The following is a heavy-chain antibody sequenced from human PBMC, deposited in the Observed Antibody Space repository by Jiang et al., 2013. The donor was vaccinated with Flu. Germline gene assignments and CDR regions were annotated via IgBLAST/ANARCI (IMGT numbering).Heavy chain of an antibody. CDR3: ASPYDILTGYSKGPDWYFDL. CDR2: MSNSGST. CDR1: GGSISSANYF. J-gene: IGHJ2*01. Sequence: TLSLTCTVSGGSISSANYFWGWIRQPPGKGLEWIGSMSNSGSTYYNPSLKSRVTISVDTSKNQFSLKLSSVTAADTAVYYCASPYDILTGYSKGPDWYFDLWGRGTLVTVSS. D-gene: IGHD3-9*01. V-gene: IGHV4-39*01.